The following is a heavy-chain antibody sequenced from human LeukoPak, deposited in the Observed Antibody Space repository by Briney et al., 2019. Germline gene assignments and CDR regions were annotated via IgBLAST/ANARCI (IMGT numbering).Heavy chain of an antibody. CDR1: GFTYRRYS. D-gene: IGHD2-2*01. J-gene: IGHJ4*02. Sequence: GGSLRLSCVATGFTYRRYSMNWVRQAPGKGLEWVYTISSGSDYLYHADSVRGRFTISRDNARNSLFLQMDDLRAEDTALYYCARDLRSGMPGGFDYWGQGILVTVSS. V-gene: IGHV3-21*01. CDR3: ARDLRSGMPGGFDY. CDR2: ISSGSDYL.